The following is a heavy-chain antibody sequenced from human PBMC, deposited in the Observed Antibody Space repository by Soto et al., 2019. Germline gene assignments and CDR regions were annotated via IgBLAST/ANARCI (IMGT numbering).Heavy chain of an antibody. CDR2: IKTKTDDETT. CDR1: GFTPDNAW. J-gene: IGHJ4*01. V-gene: IGHV3-15*07. D-gene: IGHD3-22*01. Sequence: GGSRRLPWSASGFTPDNAWMNWGRQAPGKGLEWVGRIKTKTDDETTDYAAPVKGRFTISRDDSINMLYLQMNSLKTVDTVVYFFSFQVYYDDSNSYRSPGTVVTVS. CDR3: SFQVYYDDSNSY.